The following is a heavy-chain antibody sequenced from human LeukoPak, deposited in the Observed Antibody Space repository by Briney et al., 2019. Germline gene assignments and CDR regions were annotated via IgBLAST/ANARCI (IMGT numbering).Heavy chain of an antibody. J-gene: IGHJ4*02. D-gene: IGHD3-22*01. Sequence: GGSLRLSCAASGFTFSNYWMTWVRQAPGKGLEWVAHVKPDGSEKSYVDSVKGRFTISRDNAQNSLYLQMNSLRAEDTAVYYCARDRGYYVFDYWGQGTLSPSPQ. CDR1: GFTFSNYW. V-gene: IGHV3-7*01. CDR2: VKPDGSEK. CDR3: ARDRGYYVFDY.